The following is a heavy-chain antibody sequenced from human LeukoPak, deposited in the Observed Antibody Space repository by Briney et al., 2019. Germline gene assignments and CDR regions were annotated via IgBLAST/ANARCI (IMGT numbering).Heavy chain of an antibody. J-gene: IGHJ4*02. Sequence: GGSLRLACAASGFTFSSYSMNWVRQAPGKGLEWVSSISSSSYIYYADSVKGRFTISRDNAKNSLYLQMNSLRAEDTAVYYCARDRSSGWPYFDYWGQRTLVTVSS. D-gene: IGHD6-19*01. CDR3: ARDRSSGWPYFDY. CDR2: ISSSSYI. V-gene: IGHV3-21*01. CDR1: GFTFSSYS.